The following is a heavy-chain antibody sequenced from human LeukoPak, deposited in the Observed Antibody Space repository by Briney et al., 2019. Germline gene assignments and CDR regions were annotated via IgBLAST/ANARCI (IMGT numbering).Heavy chain of an antibody. J-gene: IGHJ4*02. Sequence: ASVKVSCKASGYTFTEYYMHWVRQAPGQGLEWMGWINPHSGGTNYAQKFQGRVTMTRDTSISTAYMELSRLRSDDTAVYYCARFDQVSETAGGYWGQGTLVTVSS. CDR1: GYTFTEYY. V-gene: IGHV1-2*02. D-gene: IGHD5/OR15-5a*01. CDR3: ARFDQVSETAGGY. CDR2: INPHSGGT.